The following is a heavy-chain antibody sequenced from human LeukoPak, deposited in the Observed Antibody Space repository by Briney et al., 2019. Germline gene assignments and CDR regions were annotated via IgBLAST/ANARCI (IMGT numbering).Heavy chain of an antibody. V-gene: IGHV1-2*02. CDR1: GYTFTGYY. CDR3: ARDGYNRFDY. J-gene: IGHJ4*02. Sequence: ASVTVSFKASGYTFTGYYTHWVRQAPGQGLEWMGWIKPNSGGTNYAQKFQGRVTMTRDTSISTAYMELSRLRSDDTAVYYCARDGYNRFDYWGQGTLVTVSS. CDR2: IKPNSGGT. D-gene: IGHD5-24*01.